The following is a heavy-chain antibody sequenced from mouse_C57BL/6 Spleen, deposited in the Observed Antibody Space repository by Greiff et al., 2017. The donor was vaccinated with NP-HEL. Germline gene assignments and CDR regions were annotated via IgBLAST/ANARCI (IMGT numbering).Heavy chain of an antibody. J-gene: IGHJ3*01. D-gene: IGHD4-1*02. CDR2: INPNSGGT. V-gene: IGHV1-26*01. CDR3: VRYNSGDTWFDD. CDR1: GYTFTGYW. Sequence: EVQLQQSGAELVKPGASVKISCKASGYTFTGYWMNWVKQRPGKGLEWIGDINPNSGGTRYNEKFKGKATLTVDKSSSTAYMELSSLTSEDSAFYYCVRYNSGDTWFDDWGQGTMVTVSA.